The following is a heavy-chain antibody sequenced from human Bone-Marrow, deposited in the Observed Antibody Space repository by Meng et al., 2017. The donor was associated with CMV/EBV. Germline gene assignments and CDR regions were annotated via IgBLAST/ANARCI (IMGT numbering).Heavy chain of an antibody. Sequence: ASVKVSSKASGYTFTSYGISWVRQAPGQGLEWMGWISAYNGNTNYAQKLQGRVTMTTDKSTSTAYMELRSLRSDDTAVYYCATSSYCGGDCYDYRGQGTLVTVSS. CDR1: GYTFTSYG. CDR3: ATSSYCGGDCYDY. J-gene: IGHJ4*02. D-gene: IGHD2-21*01. CDR2: ISAYNGNT. V-gene: IGHV1-18*01.